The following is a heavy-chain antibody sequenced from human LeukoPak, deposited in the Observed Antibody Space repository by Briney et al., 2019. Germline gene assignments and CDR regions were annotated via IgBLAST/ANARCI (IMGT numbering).Heavy chain of an antibody. CDR3: ARGPGSITMIAEAFDY. Sequence: PSQTLSLTCTVSGGSISSGDYYWSWIRQPPGKGLEWIGYIYYSGSTYYSPSLKSRVTISVDTSKNQFSLKLSSVTAADTAVYYCARGPGSITMIAEAFDYWGQGTLVTVSS. CDR1: GGSISSGDYY. CDR2: IYYSGST. V-gene: IGHV4-30-4*08. D-gene: IGHD3-22*01. J-gene: IGHJ4*02.